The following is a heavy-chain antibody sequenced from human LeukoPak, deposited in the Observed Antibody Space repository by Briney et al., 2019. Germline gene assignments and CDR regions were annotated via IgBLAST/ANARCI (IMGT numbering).Heavy chain of an antibody. CDR2: IKSKTDGGTT. J-gene: IGHJ5*02. Sequence: GGSLRLSCAASGFTFSNAWMSWVRQAPGKGLEWVGRIKSKTDGGTTDYAAPVKGRFTISRDDSKNTLYLQMNSLKTEDTAVYYCTKYYYDSSGYYPWGQGTLVTVSS. V-gene: IGHV3-15*01. D-gene: IGHD3-22*01. CDR3: TKYYYDSSGYYP. CDR1: GFTFSNAW.